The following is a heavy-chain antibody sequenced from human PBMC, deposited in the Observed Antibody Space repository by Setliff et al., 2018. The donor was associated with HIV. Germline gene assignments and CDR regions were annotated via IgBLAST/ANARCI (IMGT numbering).Heavy chain of an antibody. Sequence: GGSLRLSCAASGFTFSSYSMNWVRQAPGKGLEWVSSISSSSSYIYYADSVKGRFTISRDNAKNSLYLQMNSLRADDTAVYYCARAFSGYYFDYWGQGTLVTVSS. CDR2: ISSSSSYI. J-gene: IGHJ4*02. D-gene: IGHD3-3*01. CDR3: ARAFSGYYFDY. V-gene: IGHV3-21*01. CDR1: GFTFSSYS.